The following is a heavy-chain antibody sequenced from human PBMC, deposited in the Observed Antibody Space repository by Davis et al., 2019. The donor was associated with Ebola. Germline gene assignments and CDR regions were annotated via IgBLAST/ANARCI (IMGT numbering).Heavy chain of an antibody. CDR3: AREGHCSSTNCYRDGSLDI. CDR2: VSPNNDNA. Sequence: ASVKVSCKASGYTFTTYGLSWVRQAPGQGLEWMGWVSPNNDNAHYAQKFQGRVTMTTDTSTSTAYMELRSLRTDDTAVYYCAREGHCSSTNCYRDGSLDIWGQGTMVTVSS. D-gene: IGHD2-2*01. J-gene: IGHJ3*02. V-gene: IGHV1-18*01. CDR1: GYTFTTYG.